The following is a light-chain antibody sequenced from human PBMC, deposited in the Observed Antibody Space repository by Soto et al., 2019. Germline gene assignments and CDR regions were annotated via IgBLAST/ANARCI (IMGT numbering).Light chain of an antibody. J-gene: IGLJ3*02. CDR3: CSYAGNFNWV. CDR1: SSDVSGYNY. Sequence: QSALTQPRSVSRSPGQSVTISCTGTSSDVSGYNYVSWYQQHPGRAPKLMIYDVSKRPSGVPDRFSGSKSGNTASLTISGLQAEDEADYYCCSYAGNFNWVFGGGTKLTVL. V-gene: IGLV2-11*01. CDR2: DVS.